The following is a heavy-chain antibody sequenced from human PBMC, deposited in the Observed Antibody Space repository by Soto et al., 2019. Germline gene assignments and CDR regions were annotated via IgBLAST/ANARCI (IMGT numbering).Heavy chain of an antibody. J-gene: IGHJ5*02. V-gene: IGHV4-4*07. D-gene: IGHD1-1*01. CDR2: IYATGTT. Sequence: ASETLSLTCTVSGASISGFYWSWIRKSAGKGLEWIGRIYATGTTDYNPSLKSRVGMSVETSKKQFSLKLRSVTAADTAVYYCVRDGTKTLRDWFDPWGQGISVTGSS. CDR3: VRDGTKTLRDWFDP. CDR1: GASISGFY.